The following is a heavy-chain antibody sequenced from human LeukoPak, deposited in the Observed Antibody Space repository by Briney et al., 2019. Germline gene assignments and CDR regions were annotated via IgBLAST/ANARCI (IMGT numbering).Heavy chain of an antibody. J-gene: IGHJ4*02. Sequence: GGSLRLSCAASGFTFSSYWMSWVRQAPGKGLEWVANIKQDGSEKYYVDSVKGRFTISRDNAKNSLYLQMNSLRAEDTAVYYCARDPCRLGTPHDYWGQGTLVTVSS. V-gene: IGHV3-7*01. CDR1: GFTFSSYW. CDR2: IKQDGSEK. CDR3: ARDPCRLGTPHDY. D-gene: IGHD1-14*01.